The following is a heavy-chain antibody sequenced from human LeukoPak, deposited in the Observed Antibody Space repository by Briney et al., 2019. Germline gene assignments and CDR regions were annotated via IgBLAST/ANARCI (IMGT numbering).Heavy chain of an antibody. D-gene: IGHD6-13*01. CDR1: GGSFSGYY. V-gene: IGHV4-34*01. J-gene: IGHJ4*02. CDR2: INHSGST. CDR3: AGAYSSSWYLDY. Sequence: SETLSLTCAVYGGSFSGYYWSWIRQPPGKGLEWIGEINHSGSTNYNPSLKSRVTITVDTSKNQFSLKLSSVTAADTAVYYCAGAYSSSWYLDYWGQGTLVTVSS.